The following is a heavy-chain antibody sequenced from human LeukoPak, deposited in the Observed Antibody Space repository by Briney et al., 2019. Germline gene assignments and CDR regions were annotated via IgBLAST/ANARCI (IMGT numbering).Heavy chain of an antibody. CDR2: ISGSGGST. CDR3: AKGSSSGYYYYYYMDV. D-gene: IGHD6-6*01. V-gene: IGHV3-23*01. CDR1: GFTFSSYA. Sequence: GGSLRLSCAASGFTFSSYAMSWVRQAPGKGLEWVSAISGSGGSTYYADSVKGRFTISRDNSENTLYLQMNSLRAEDTAVYYCAKGSSSGYYYYYYMDVWGKGTTVTVSS. J-gene: IGHJ6*03.